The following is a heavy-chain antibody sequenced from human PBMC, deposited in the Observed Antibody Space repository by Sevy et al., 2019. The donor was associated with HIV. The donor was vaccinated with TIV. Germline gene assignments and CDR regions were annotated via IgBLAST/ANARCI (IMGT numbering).Heavy chain of an antibody. CDR1: GFTFNTYG. CDR2: IWYDGSNK. D-gene: IGHD4-17*01. CDR3: ATGYGGDSANYYYGMDV. J-gene: IGHJ6*04. V-gene: IGHV3-33*01. Sequence: GGSLRLSCAASGFTFNTYGMHWVRQAPGKGLEWVAVIWYDGSNKYYADSVKGRFTISREKSKSTLYLQMNSLRAEATAGYYCATGYGGDSANYYYGMDVWGKGTTVTVSS.